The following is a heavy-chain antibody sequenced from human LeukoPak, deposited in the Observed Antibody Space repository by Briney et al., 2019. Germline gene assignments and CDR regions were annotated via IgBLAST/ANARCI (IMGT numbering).Heavy chain of an antibody. V-gene: IGHV7-4-1*02. D-gene: IGHD2-8*01. CDR3: ARGIGIGTVLMVHGNMDV. J-gene: IGHJ6*03. CDR1: GYTFTSYG. CDR2: INTDTGNP. Sequence: ASVKVSCKASGYTFTSYGISWVRQAPGQGLEWMGWINTDTGNPTYAQGFTGRFVFSLDTSVATAYLQISSLKAEDTAVYYCARGIGIGTVLMVHGNMDVWGKGTTVTVSS.